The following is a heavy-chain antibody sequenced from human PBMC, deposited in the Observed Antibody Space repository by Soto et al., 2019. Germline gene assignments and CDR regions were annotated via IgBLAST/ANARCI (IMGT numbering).Heavy chain of an antibody. D-gene: IGHD3-9*01. Sequence: QVQLVQSGAEVKKPGSSVKVSCKASGGTFSSYTISWVRQAPGQGLEWMGRIIPILGIANYAQKFQGRVTITEVKSTSTAYMELSSLRSEDTAVYYCARSLYYDIFAGSGGMDVWGQGTTVTVSS. CDR3: ARSLYYDIFAGSGGMDV. J-gene: IGHJ6*02. V-gene: IGHV1-69*02. CDR2: IIPILGIA. CDR1: GGTFSSYT.